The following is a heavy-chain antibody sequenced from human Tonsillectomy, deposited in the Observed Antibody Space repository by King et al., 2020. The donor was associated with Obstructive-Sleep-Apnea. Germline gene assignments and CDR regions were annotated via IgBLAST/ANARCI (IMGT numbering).Heavy chain of an antibody. D-gene: IGHD6-6*01. CDR3: ARGPYSSPYYFDY. Sequence: QLQESGPGLVKPSETLSLTCTVSGGSISRYYWSWIRQPPGKGLEWIGYIYYSGSTNYNPSLKSRVTISVDTSKNQFSLKLSSVNAADTAVYYCARGPYSSPYYFDYWGQGTLVTVSS. V-gene: IGHV4-59*08. CDR2: IYYSGST. CDR1: GGSISRYY. J-gene: IGHJ4*02.